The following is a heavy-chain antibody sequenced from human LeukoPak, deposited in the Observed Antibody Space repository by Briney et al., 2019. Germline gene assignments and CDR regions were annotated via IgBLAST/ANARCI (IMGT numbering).Heavy chain of an antibody. CDR3: ARHVSLDIVVVPAAISV. V-gene: IGHV4-38-2*01. CDR1: GYDISSGYY. J-gene: IGHJ3*01. CDR2: IYHSGST. D-gene: IGHD2-2*01. Sequence: PSETLSLTCAVSGYDISSGYYWGWIRQPPGKGLEWIGSIYHSGSTYYNPSLKSRVTISVDTSKNQFSLKLSSVTAADTAVYYCARHVSLDIVVVPAAISVWGQGTMVTVSS.